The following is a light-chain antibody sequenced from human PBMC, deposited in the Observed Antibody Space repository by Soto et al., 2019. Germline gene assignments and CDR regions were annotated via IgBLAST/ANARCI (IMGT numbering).Light chain of an antibody. CDR3: VLYMGSGIWV. CDR2: STN. CDR1: SGSVSTNYY. V-gene: IGLV8-61*01. Sequence: QTVVTQEPSFSVSPGGTVTLTCGLSSGSVSTNYYPSWYQQTPGQAPRTLIYSTNTRSSGVPDRFSGSILGNKAALTITGAQADDESDHYCVLYMGSGIWVFGGGTKVTVL. J-gene: IGLJ3*02.